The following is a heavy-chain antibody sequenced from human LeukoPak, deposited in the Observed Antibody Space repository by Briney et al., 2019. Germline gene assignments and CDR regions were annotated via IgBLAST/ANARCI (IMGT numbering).Heavy chain of an antibody. J-gene: IGHJ4*02. CDR2: ISWNSASR. CDR3: ARGTGYIDGWYYFDY. Sequence: GGSLRLSCAASGFTFSDYGMVWVRQVPGQGLEWVAGISWNSASRGPADSLEGRFTISRDNSKNSVYLQMNSLRAEDTAFYYCARGTGYIDGWYYFDYWGQGTLVTVSS. V-gene: IGHV3-20*04. D-gene: IGHD6-19*01. CDR1: GFTFSDYG.